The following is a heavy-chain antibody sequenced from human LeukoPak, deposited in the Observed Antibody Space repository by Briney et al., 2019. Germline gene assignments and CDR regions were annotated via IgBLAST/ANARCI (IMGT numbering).Heavy chain of an antibody. D-gene: IGHD6-19*01. CDR2: IASDGGAK. J-gene: IGHJ4*02. V-gene: IGHV3-30*03. Sequence: GTSLRLSCVASGFSFSNHGMHWVRQAPGKGLEWVSVIASDGGAKFYADSVKGRFTLSRDNPKNMFFLQMNLLTVEDTAIYYCAREATWGQWYFDHWGQGTPVTVSS. CDR3: AREATWGQWYFDH. CDR1: GFSFSNHG.